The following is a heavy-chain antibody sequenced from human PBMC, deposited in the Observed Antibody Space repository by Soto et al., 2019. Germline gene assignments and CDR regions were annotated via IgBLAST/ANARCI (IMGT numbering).Heavy chain of an antibody. V-gene: IGHV3-30-3*01. J-gene: IGHJ4*02. CDR3: ARDRGYSYGPLRPYFFDF. CDR1: GFTCSSCA. CDR2: ISYDGSSQ. D-gene: IGHD5-18*01. Sequence: QVQLVESGGGVVQPGKSLRLSCAASGFTCSSCAMHCVRQAPGKGLEWVAVISYDGSSQHYADSVKGRFTISRDNSKNTLYLQMNSLSAEDTAVYYCARDRGYSYGPLRPYFFDFWGQGTLVTVSS.